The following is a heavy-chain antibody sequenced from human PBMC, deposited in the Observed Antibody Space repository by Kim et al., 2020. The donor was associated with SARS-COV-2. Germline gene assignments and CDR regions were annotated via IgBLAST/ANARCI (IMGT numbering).Heavy chain of an antibody. D-gene: IGHD4-17*01. V-gene: IGHV5-10-1*01. Sequence: SYTNYSPSFQGHVTISADKSISTAYLQWSSLKASDTAMYYCARLRWPIAAWGQGTLVTVSS. CDR3: ARLRWPIAA. CDR2: SYT. J-gene: IGHJ5*02.